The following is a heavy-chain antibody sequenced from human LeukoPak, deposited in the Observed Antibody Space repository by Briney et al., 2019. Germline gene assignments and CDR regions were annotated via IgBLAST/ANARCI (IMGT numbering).Heavy chain of an antibody. CDR2: ISKSGGST. Sequence: GGSLRLSCAASGFTFSDYAMTWVRQAPGKGLEWVSSISKSGGSTYDRDSVKGRFTSSRDNSNNTLYVQMNSLRVEDTAVYYCAKSGGLSGSGRLAMDVWGQGTTVTVSS. CDR1: GFTFSDYA. V-gene: IGHV3-23*01. D-gene: IGHD3-10*01. J-gene: IGHJ6*02. CDR3: AKSGGLSGSGRLAMDV.